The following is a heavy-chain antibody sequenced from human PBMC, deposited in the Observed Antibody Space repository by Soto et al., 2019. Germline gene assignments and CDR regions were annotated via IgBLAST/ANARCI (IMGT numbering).Heavy chain of an antibody. CDR2: ISYDGSNK. CDR3: AKDLRYSRQYYYYYGMDV. Sequence: PVGSLRLSCAASGFTFSSYGMHWVRQTPGKGLEWVAVISYDGSNKYYADSVKGRFTISRDNSKNTLYLQMNSLRAEDTAVYYCAKDLRYSRQYYYYYGMDVWGQGTTVTVSS. CDR1: GFTFSSYG. D-gene: IGHD2-15*01. J-gene: IGHJ6*02. V-gene: IGHV3-30*18.